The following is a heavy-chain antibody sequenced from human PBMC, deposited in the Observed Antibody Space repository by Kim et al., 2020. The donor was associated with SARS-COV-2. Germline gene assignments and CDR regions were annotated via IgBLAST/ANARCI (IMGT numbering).Heavy chain of an antibody. Sequence: GRFTISRDNAKNSLYLQMNSLRAEDTALYYCAKDWNYYDSSGSTGYYFDYWGQGTLVTVSS. D-gene: IGHD3-22*01. V-gene: IGHV3-9*01. CDR3: AKDWNYYDSSGSTGYYFDY. J-gene: IGHJ4*02.